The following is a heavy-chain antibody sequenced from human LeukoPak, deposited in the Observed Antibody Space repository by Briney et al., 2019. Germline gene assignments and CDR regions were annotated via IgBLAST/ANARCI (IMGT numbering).Heavy chain of an antibody. CDR1: GFTFSSYG. Sequence: GGSLRLSCAASGFTFSSYGMHWVRQAPGKRLEWVAFIRYDGSNKYYADSVKGRFTISRDNSKNTLYLQMNSLRAEDTAVYYCAKSDTAMVPGYYWGQGTLVTVSS. CDR3: AKSDTAMVPGYY. D-gene: IGHD5-18*01. V-gene: IGHV3-30*02. CDR2: IRYDGSNK. J-gene: IGHJ4*02.